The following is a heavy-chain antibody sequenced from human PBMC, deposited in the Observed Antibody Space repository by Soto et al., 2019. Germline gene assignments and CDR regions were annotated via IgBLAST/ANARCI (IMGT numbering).Heavy chain of an antibody. CDR3: ASRAAYSGSLDY. D-gene: IGHD1-26*01. V-gene: IGHV4-59*01. CDR1: GGSISSYY. Sequence: SETLSLTCTVSGGSISSYYWSWIRQPPGKGLEWIGYIYYSGSTNYNPSLKSRVTISVDTSKNQFSLKLSSVTAADTAVYYCASRAAYSGSLDYWGQGTLVTVSS. J-gene: IGHJ4*02. CDR2: IYYSGST.